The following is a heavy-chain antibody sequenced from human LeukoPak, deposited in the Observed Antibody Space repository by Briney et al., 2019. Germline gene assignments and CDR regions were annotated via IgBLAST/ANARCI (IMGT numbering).Heavy chain of an antibody. V-gene: IGHV3-21*01. CDR3: ASCSGGSCYSKYFDY. CDR2: ISSSSSSYI. J-gene: IGHJ4*02. CDR1: GFTFSSYS. Sequence: NPGGSLRLSCAASGFTFSSYSMNWVRQAPGKGLEWVSSISSSSSSYIYYADSVKGRSTISRGNAKNSLYLQMNSLRAEDTAVYYCASCSGGSCYSKYFDYWGQGTLVTVSS. D-gene: IGHD2-15*01.